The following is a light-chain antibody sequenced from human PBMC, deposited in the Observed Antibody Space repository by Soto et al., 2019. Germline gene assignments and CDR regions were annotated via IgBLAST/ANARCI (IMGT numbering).Light chain of an antibody. CDR2: KAT. CDR3: QQYARNPLT. J-gene: IGKJ4*01. Sequence: DIQMTQSPSTLSASVGDRLTISCRASQSISSRLAWYQQKAGKAPKLLIYKATGLQSGVPSRFSGSGSGTEFTLIISSLQPDDFATYYCQQYARNPLTFGGGTKVHIK. V-gene: IGKV1-5*03. CDR1: QSISSR.